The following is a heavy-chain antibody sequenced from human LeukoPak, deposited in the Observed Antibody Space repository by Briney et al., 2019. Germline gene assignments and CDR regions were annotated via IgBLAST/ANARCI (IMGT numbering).Heavy chain of an antibody. V-gene: IGHV3-30*04. CDR1: GFTFSNFA. D-gene: IGHD7-27*01. Sequence: GSLRLSCAASGFTFSNFAMHWVRQAPGKGLEWVAMMSYDGSNKYTDSVKGRFTISRDNSKNMVDLYMSNLKIEDTAVYYCARDSWGFDFWGQGTLVTVSS. CDR3: ARDSWGFDF. J-gene: IGHJ4*02. CDR2: MSYDGSNK.